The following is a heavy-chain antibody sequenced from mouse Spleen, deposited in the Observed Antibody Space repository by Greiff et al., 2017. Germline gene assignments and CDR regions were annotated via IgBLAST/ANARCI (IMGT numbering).Heavy chain of an antibody. D-gene: IGHD2-10*02. Sequence: VKLQESGPGLVQPSQSLSITCTVSGFSLTSYGVHWVRQSPGKGLEWLGVIWSGGRTDYNAAFISRLSISKDNSKSQVFFKMNSLQADDTAIYYCARREYGNYVGAMDYWGQGTSVTVSS. CDR1: GFSLTSYG. V-gene: IGHV2-2*01. CDR2: IWSGGRT. J-gene: IGHJ4*01. CDR3: ARREYGNYVGAMDY.